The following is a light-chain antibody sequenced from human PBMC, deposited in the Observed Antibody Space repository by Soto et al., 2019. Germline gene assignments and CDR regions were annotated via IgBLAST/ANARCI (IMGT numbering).Light chain of an antibody. CDR1: RCISSY. J-gene: IGKJ5*01. CDR3: QQLNSYPQT. Sequence: DIQMTQSPSSLSASVGDRVTITWQASRCISSYLAWYQQKPGKPPKLLVYSASTLQSGVPSRFSGSGSGPDFTLTISSLQPEDSATYFCQQLNSYPQTFGQGTRLE. V-gene: IGKV1-9*01. CDR2: SAS.